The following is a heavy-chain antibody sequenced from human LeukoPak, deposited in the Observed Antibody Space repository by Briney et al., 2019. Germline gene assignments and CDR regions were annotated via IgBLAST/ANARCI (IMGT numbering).Heavy chain of an antibody. Sequence: PGGSLRLSCAASGFTFSSYNLNWVRQAPGKGLEWVSSISSSSAYIYYADSVKGRFTISRDNAKNSLYLQMNSLRAEDTAVYYCARLEAAVFDYWGQGTLVTVSS. D-gene: IGHD6-13*01. J-gene: IGHJ4*02. V-gene: IGHV3-21*01. CDR2: ISSSSAYI. CDR3: ARLEAAVFDY. CDR1: GFTFSSYN.